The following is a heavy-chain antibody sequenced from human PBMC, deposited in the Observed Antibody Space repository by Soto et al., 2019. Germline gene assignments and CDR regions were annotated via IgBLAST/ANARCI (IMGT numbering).Heavy chain of an antibody. CDR2: INADGSEK. J-gene: IGHJ4*02. V-gene: IGHV3-43D*04. Sequence: GGSLRLSCAVSGFTFADYAVHWVRQSAGKGLEWVSFINADGSEKYYADSVRGRFTISRDNSKDSFYLQMNSLRLEDTAMYYCAKAKFYYDSSPYDSWGRGTLVTVSS. CDR1: GFTFADYA. D-gene: IGHD3-22*01. CDR3: AKAKFYYDSSPYDS.